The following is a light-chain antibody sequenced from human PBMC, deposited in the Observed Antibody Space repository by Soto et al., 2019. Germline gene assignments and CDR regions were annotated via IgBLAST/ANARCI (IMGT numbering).Light chain of an antibody. V-gene: IGKV1-5*01. CDR3: QQYNRYWT. J-gene: IGKJ1*01. CDR2: DVS. CDR1: QSLDNC. Sequence: DIQMTQSPSTLSASIGDRVTITCRACQSLDNCLAWYQQKPGKAPKLLIYDVSSLESGVPSRFSGSGSETEFTLTISSLFPDDFATYYCQQYNRYWTFGQGTKVEIK.